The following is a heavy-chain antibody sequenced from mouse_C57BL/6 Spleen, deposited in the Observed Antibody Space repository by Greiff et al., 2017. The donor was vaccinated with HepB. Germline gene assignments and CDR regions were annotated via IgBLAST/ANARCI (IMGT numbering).Heavy chain of an antibody. V-gene: IGHV5-4*01. J-gene: IGHJ2*01. Sequence: EVQLVESGGGLVKPGGSLKLSCAASGFTFSSYAMSWVRQTPEKRLEWVATISDGGSYTYYPDNVKGRFTISRDNAKNNLYLQMSHLKYEDTAMYYCARERLPLDYWGQGTTLTVSS. CDR1: GFTFSSYA. CDR3: ARERLPLDY. D-gene: IGHD2-2*01. CDR2: ISDGGSYT.